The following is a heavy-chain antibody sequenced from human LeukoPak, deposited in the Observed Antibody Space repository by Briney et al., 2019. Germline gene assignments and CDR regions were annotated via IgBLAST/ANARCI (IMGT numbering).Heavy chain of an antibody. Sequence: GGSLRLSCAASGFTLSNYWMNWVRQAPGQGLVWLSRINDAGRDFSYADSVKGRFTSSRDNARNTLYLQMNSLRAEDTAVYYCTRIRVGAHQLEYWGQGTLVTVSS. D-gene: IGHD1-26*01. CDR1: GFTLSNYW. CDR2: INDAGRDF. V-gene: IGHV3-74*01. J-gene: IGHJ4*02. CDR3: TRIRVGAHQLEY.